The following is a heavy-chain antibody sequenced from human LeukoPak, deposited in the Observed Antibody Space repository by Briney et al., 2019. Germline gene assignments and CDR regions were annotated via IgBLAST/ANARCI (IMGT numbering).Heavy chain of an antibody. CDR3: ARDPASYGSGSLFDY. CDR1: GYTFTSYY. J-gene: IGHJ4*02. V-gene: IGHV1-2*02. CDR2: INPNSGGT. D-gene: IGHD3-10*01. Sequence: ASVKVSCKASGYTFTSYYMHWVRQAPGQGLEWMGWINPNSGGTNYAQKFQGRVTMTRDTSISTAYMELSRLRSDDTAVYYCARDPASYGSGSLFDYWGQGTLVTVSS.